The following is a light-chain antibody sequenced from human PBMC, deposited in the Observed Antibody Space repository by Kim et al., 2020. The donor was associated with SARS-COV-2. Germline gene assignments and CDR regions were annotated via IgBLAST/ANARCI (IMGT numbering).Light chain of an antibody. J-gene: IGLJ3*02. Sequence: SSELTQDPAVSVALGQTVRITCQGDALRTFHPSWYQQRPGQAPVLLLYGKNNRASGISDRFSGSSSGNTSSLTITGAQAEDDADYYCNSRDSSGHHLVFGGGTQLTVL. V-gene: IGLV3-19*01. CDR1: ALRTFH. CDR3: NSRDSSGHHLV. CDR2: GKN.